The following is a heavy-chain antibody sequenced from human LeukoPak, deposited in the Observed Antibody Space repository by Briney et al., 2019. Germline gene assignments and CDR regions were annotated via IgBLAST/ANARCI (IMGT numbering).Heavy chain of an antibody. CDR1: GGTFGSYA. CDR2: IIPIFGTA. J-gene: IGHJ4*02. V-gene: IGHV1-69*13. D-gene: IGHD5-24*01. Sequence: ASVKVSCKASGGTFGSYAISWVRQAPGQGLEWMGGIIPIFGTANYAQKFQGRVTITADESTSTAYMELSSLRSEDTAVYYCARGTSVEMATGLDYWGQGTLVTVSS. CDR3: ARGTSVEMATGLDY.